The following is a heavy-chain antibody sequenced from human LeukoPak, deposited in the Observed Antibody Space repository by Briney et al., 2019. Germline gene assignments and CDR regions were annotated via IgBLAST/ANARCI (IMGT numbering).Heavy chain of an antibody. Sequence: GGSLRLSCAASGFTFSSYGMHWVRQAPGKGLEWVAVISYDGSNKYYADSVKGRFTISRDNSKNTLYLQMNSLRAEDTAVYYCARDMYSSGWTAYYYYMDVWGKGTTVTVSS. CDR1: GFTFSSYG. CDR2: ISYDGSNK. J-gene: IGHJ6*03. V-gene: IGHV3-30*03. CDR3: ARDMYSSGWTAYYYYMDV. D-gene: IGHD6-19*01.